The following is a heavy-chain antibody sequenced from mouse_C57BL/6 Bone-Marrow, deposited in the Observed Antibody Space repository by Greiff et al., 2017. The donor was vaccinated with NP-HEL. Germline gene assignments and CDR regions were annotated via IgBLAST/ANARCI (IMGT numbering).Heavy chain of an antibody. CDR3: TRIYYGYDGWYFDV. CDR1: GFTFSSYA. D-gene: IGHD2-2*01. J-gene: IGHJ1*03. CDR2: ISSGGDYI. V-gene: IGHV5-9-1*02. Sequence: EVNVVESGEGLVKPGGSLKLSCAASGFTFSSYAMSWVRQTPEKRLEWVAYISSGGDYIYYADTVKGRFTISRDNARNTLYLQMSSLKSEDTAMYYCTRIYYGYDGWYFDVWGTGTTVTVSS.